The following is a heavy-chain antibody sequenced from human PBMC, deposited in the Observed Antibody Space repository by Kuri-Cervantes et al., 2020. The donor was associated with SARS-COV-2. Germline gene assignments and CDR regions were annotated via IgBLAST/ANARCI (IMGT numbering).Heavy chain of an antibody. CDR2: IRYDGSNK. J-gene: IGHJ6*03. Sequence: GESLKISCAAAGFTFSSDGMHWVRQAPGKGLEWVAFIRYDGSNKYYADSVKGRFTISRDNSKNTLYLQMNSLRAEDTAVYYCANPTLGTTVTTPRHYYYYYYMDVWGRGTTVTVSS. CDR1: GFTFSSDG. D-gene: IGHD4-11*01. V-gene: IGHV3-30*02. CDR3: ANPTLGTTVTTPRHYYYYYYMDV.